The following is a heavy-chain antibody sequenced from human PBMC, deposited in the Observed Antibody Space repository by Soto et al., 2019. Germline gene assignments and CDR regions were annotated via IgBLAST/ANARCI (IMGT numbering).Heavy chain of an antibody. Sequence: SDTRSLSCTVSGCYISSYYWSWIQQPPGKGLEWIGFIYYAGSTKYNPSLNSRVTISVDTSKNQFSLTVTSVTAADAAVYYCARRIVATETCDYWGQGTLVTVSS. CDR3: ARRIVATETCDY. CDR2: IYYAGST. CDR1: GCYISSYY. V-gene: IGHV4-59*08. J-gene: IGHJ4*02. D-gene: IGHD5-12*01.